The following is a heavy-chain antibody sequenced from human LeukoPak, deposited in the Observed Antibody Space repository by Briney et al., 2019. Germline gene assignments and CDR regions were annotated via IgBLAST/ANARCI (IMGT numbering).Heavy chain of an antibody. CDR1: GFTFDDYA. CDR3: AKDRRGGWYLLSYYFDY. CDR2: ISGDGGST. Sequence: PGRSLRLSCAASGFTFDDYAMHWVRQAPGKGLEWVSLISGDGGSTYYADSVKGRFTISRDNSKNSLYLQMNSLRTEGTALYYCAKDRRGGWYLLSYYFDYWGQGTLVTVSS. V-gene: IGHV3-43*02. D-gene: IGHD6-19*01. J-gene: IGHJ4*02.